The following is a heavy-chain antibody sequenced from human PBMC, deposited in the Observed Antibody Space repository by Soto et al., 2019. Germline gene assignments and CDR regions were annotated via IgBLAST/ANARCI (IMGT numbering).Heavy chain of an antibody. D-gene: IGHD6-13*01. CDR3: ARYRREAVAGYTLDN. V-gene: IGHV4-59*01. Sequence: SETLSLTSTVPGASISSNYWTWIRQPPGKGLEWIGYVYNSGSTNYNPSLKSRVTISEDTSKSQFSLKVNSMTAADTAVYYCARYRREAVAGYTLDNWGQGILVTVSS. J-gene: IGHJ4*02. CDR1: GASISSNY. CDR2: VYNSGST.